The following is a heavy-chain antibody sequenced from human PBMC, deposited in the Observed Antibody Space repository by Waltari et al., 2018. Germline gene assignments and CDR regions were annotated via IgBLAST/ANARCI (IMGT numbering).Heavy chain of an antibody. D-gene: IGHD3-22*01. Sequence: QVQLVQSGAEVKKPGASVKVSCKASGYPFTSYYIHWVRQAPDQGLGWMGRSNVSGGRKRYEKKFRGRGTRNRETYTSTVYMELSSLRSEDTAVYYCARARRSYDSSGYYYVWWFDPWGQGTLVTVSS. CDR1: GYPFTSYY. CDR2: SNVSGGRK. V-gene: IGHV1-46*01. J-gene: IGHJ5*02. CDR3: ARARRSYDSSGYYYVWWFDP.